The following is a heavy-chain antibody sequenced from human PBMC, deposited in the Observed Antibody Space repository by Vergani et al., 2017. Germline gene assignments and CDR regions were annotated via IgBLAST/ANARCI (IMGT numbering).Heavy chain of an antibody. CDR1: GGSMSGYY. V-gene: IGHV4-59*01. CDR2: MYHSGST. J-gene: IGHJ4*02. Sequence: VRLQESGPGLVKPSETLSLTCSVSGGSMSGYYWSWIRQPPGKELEWSGYMYHSGSTNYNPSRVPRVTISGDASKDQFSLKLNSVTAADTAVYYCGRVADCDGVESRLFDLWGQGTLVTVSS. D-gene: IGHD2-8*01. CDR3: GRVADCDGVESRLFDL.